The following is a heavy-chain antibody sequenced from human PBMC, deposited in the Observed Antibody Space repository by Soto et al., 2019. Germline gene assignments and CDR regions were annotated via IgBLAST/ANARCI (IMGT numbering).Heavy chain of an antibody. CDR3: ARDGEWDYDSSGYWAYNWFDP. CDR2: ISAYNGNT. CDR1: GYTFTSYG. D-gene: IGHD3-22*01. V-gene: IGHV1-18*01. J-gene: IGHJ5*02. Sequence: GASVKVSCKASGYTFTSYGISWVRQAPGQGLEWMGWISAYNGNTNYAQKLQGRVTMTTDTSTSTAYMELRSLRSDDTAVYYCARDGEWDYDSSGYWAYNWFDPWGQGTLVTVSS.